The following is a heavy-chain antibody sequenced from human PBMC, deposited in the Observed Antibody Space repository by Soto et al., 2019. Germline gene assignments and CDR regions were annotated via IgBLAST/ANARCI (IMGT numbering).Heavy chain of an antibody. CDR2: ISYDGSNK. CDR1: GVNFSSYG. V-gene: IGHV3-30*03. J-gene: IGHJ5*01. D-gene: IGHD3-10*01. CDR3: ARDILSGGAYPDS. Sequence: PGGSLNLSCAASGVNFSSYGMHWVRHAPGKGLEWVAVISYDGSNKYYASSVKGRFTISRDNAKNSLFLQMNSLRADDTAVYYCARDILSGGAYPDSWGQGTKVTVSS.